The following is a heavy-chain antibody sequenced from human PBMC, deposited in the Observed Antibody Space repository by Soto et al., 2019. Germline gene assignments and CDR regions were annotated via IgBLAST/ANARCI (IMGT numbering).Heavy chain of an antibody. J-gene: IGHJ4*02. CDR3: AKENYYDSSGLIDY. V-gene: IGHV3-23*01. D-gene: IGHD3-22*01. Sequence: GGSLRLSCSASGFTFRNFGMAWVRQAPGKGLHWVSTIRGDGGQTHYTDSVMGRFTISRDDSKNTLYLQMNSLRAEDTAVYFCAKENYYDSSGLIDYWGQGTLVTVSS. CDR1: GFTFRNFG. CDR2: IRGDGGQT.